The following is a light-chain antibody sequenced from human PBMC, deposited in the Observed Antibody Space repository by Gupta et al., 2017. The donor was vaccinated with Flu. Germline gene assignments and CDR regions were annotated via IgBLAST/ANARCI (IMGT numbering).Light chain of an antibody. CDR2: QVS. J-gene: IGKJ1*01. V-gene: IGKV2-30*01. CDR3: MQGAHWPWA. CDR1: QNLVYSDGNTY. Sequence: ISCTSTQNLVYSDGNTYLHWFQQRPGQSPRRLSYQVSYRDSGVPDRFSGSGSGTDFTLKISRVEAEDVGIYFCMQGAHWPWAFGQGTKVEIK.